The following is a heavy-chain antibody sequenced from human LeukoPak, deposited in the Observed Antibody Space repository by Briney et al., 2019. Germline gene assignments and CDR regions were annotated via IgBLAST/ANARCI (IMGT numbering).Heavy chain of an antibody. CDR3: ATVDTAMVPFDY. V-gene: IGHV3-7*01. CDR1: GFTFDDHG. Sequence: PGGSLRLSCAASGFTFDDHGMHWVRQAPGKGLEWVANIKQDGSEKYYVDSVKGRFTISRDNAKNSLYLQMNSLRAEDTAVYYCATVDTAMVPFDYWGQGTLVTVSS. D-gene: IGHD5-18*01. CDR2: IKQDGSEK. J-gene: IGHJ4*02.